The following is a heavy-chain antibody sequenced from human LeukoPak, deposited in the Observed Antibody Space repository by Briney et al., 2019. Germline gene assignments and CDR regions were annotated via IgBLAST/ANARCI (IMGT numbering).Heavy chain of an antibody. Sequence: GGSLRLSCAASGFAFSNYGMHWVCQAPGKGLEWVADIWFDGSNEHYADSVKGRFTISRDNSKNTLYLQMNSLRAEDTAVYYCARYYGDYAFDIWGQGTMVTVSS. V-gene: IGHV3-33*01. CDR2: IWFDGSNE. J-gene: IGHJ3*02. D-gene: IGHD4-17*01. CDR1: GFAFSNYG. CDR3: ARYYGDYAFDI.